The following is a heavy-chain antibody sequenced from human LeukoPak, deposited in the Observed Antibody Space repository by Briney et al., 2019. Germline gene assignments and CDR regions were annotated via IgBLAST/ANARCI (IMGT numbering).Heavy chain of an antibody. CDR2: VNLNSGGT. J-gene: IGHJ4*02. V-gene: IGHV1-2*02. CDR1: GYTFTGYY. Sequence: GASVSVSCKASGYTFTGYYMQGVRQAPGQGLEGMGWVNLNSGGTKYAQDFQGRVTMTRDTSISTAYMELSRLRSDDTAVYYCAREEYSGYDYDYWGQGTLVTVSS. CDR3: AREEYSGYDYDY. D-gene: IGHD5-12*01.